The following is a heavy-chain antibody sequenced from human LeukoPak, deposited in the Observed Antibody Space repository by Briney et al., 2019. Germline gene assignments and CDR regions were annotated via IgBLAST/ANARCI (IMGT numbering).Heavy chain of an antibody. CDR2: ISYDGRNI. Sequence: GGSLRLSCAASGFTFNNYGMHWVRQAPGKGLEWGAVISYDGRNIHYPDSVKGRFTISRDISTDTLWLQMDSLRTEDTAVYYCAKGPLRGTAAAIDYWGQGTLDTVSS. D-gene: IGHD2-2*01. V-gene: IGHV3-30*18. CDR1: GFTFNNYG. CDR3: AKGPLRGTAAAIDY. J-gene: IGHJ4*02.